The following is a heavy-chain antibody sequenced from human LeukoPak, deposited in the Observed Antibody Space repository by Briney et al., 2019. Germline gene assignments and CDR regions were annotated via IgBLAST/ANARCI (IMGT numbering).Heavy chain of an antibody. CDR3: ATLTGTTYPYYFDF. J-gene: IGHJ4*02. Sequence: SETLSLTCTVSGASIRHYYWSWIRQPPGKGLEWIGNLYHSGSPNYNPSLKSRVTISIDTAKNQFSPRLRSVTAADTAVYYCATLTGTTYPYYFDFWGQATLVTVSS. CDR2: LYHSGSP. D-gene: IGHD1-20*01. V-gene: IGHV4-59*01. CDR1: GASIRHYY.